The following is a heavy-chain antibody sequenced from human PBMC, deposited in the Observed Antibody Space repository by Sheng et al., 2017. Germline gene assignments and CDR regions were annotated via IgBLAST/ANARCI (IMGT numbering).Heavy chain of an antibody. CDR1: GFTFSTYA. J-gene: IGHJ4*02. CDR2: ISGSGGNT. D-gene: IGHD3-3*01. Sequence: EVQLLESGGGFVQPGGSLRLSCAASGFTFSTYAMSWVRQAPGKGLEWVCTISGSGGNTHYADSVKGRFTISRDNSKNTLYLQMNSLRAEDTAVYYCAKVAGSGYYETLDYWGQGTLVAVSS. CDR3: AKVAGSGYYETLDY. V-gene: IGHV3-23*01.